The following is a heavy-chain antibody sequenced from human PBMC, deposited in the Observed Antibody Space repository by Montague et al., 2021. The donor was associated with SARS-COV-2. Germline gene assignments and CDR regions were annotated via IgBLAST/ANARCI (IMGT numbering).Heavy chain of an antibody. D-gene: IGHD3-9*01. Sequence: SETLSLTCTVSGGSISSSSYYWGWIRQPPGKGLEWIGSIYYSGSTYYNPSLKSRVTISVDTSKNQFSLKLSYVTAADTAVYYCATYYDILTGYYIDAFDIWGQGTKVTVSS. CDR1: GGSISSSSYY. V-gene: IGHV4-39*01. J-gene: IGHJ3*02. CDR2: IYYSGST. CDR3: ATYYDILTGYYIDAFDI.